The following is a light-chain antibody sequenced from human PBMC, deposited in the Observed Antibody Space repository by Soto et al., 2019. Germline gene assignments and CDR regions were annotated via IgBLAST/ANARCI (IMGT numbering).Light chain of an antibody. Sequence: EIVLTQSPGTLSLSPGERATLSCRVGQSVISSYVAWYQQKPGQAPRLLIFGASTRATGIPDRFSGSGSGTDFTLTISRLEPEDFAVYYCQQYGSSPTFGGGTKVEIK. CDR1: QSVISSY. V-gene: IGKV3-20*01. J-gene: IGKJ4*01. CDR2: GAS. CDR3: QQYGSSPT.